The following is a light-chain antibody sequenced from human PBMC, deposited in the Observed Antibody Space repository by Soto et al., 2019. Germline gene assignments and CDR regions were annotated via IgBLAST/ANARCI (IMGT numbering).Light chain of an antibody. CDR2: GGS. CDR3: QQNGTTPRT. CDR1: QSIGSY. J-gene: IGKJ3*01. V-gene: IGKV1-39*01. Sequence: EILLTQSPSSLSASVGDGATITCRASQSIGSYLDWHQQKPGKAPNLLIHGGSILPSGVPPRFSGGGCGTDFTLTISSLQPEDFAGYYCQQNGTTPRTFGPGTKVDIK.